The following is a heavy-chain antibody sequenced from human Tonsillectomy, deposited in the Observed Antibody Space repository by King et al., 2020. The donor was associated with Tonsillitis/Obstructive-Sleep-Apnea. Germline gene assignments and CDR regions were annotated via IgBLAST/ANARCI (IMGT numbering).Heavy chain of an antibody. V-gene: IGHV1-2*02. CDR3: ARAPTRGAEY. CDR2: ITPNSGGT. CDR1: GYTFTAYY. J-gene: IGHJ4*02. D-gene: IGHD3-10*01. Sequence: VQLVESGAEEKKPGASVKIPCKASGYTFTAYYIHWVRQAPGQGLEWMGWITPNSGGTNYAQQFQGRVTMTGDTSISTAYRELNRLTSDDTAVYYCARAPTRGAEYWGQGTLVTVSS.